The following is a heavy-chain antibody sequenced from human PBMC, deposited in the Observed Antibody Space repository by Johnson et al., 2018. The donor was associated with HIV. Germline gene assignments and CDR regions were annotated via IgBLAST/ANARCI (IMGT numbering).Heavy chain of an antibody. CDR1: GFPFSTYA. CDR2: ISYDGSNK. Sequence: QVQLVESGGGVVQPGRSLRLSCAASGFPFSTYAMHWVRQAPGKGLEWVSVISYDGSNKYYADSVKGRFTISRDNSKNTLYLQMNSLRAEDTAVYYCARDKGNYDILTGYYYVGAFDIWGQGTMVTVSS. J-gene: IGHJ3*02. CDR3: ARDKGNYDILTGYYYVGAFDI. V-gene: IGHV3-30*04. D-gene: IGHD3-9*01.